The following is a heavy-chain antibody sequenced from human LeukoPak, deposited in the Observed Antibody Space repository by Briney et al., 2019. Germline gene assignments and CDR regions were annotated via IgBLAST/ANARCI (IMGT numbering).Heavy chain of an antibody. CDR1: GGTFSSYA. V-gene: IGHV1-2*06. CDR3: ARARSSAFDI. D-gene: IGHD3-10*01. CDR2: INPNSGGT. J-gene: IGHJ3*02. Sequence: ASVKVSCKASGGTFSSYAISWVRQAPGQGLEWMGRINPNSGGTNYAQKFQGRVTMTRDTSISTAYMELSRLRSDDTAVYYCARARSSAFDIWGQGTMVTVSS.